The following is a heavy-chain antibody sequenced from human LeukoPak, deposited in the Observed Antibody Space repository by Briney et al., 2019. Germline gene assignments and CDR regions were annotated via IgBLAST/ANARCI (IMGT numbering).Heavy chain of an antibody. CDR3: AKEGSSWPFAIYFDY. CDR2: ISGSGGST. V-gene: IGHV3-23*01. J-gene: IGHJ4*02. Sequence: HSGGSLRLSCAASGFTFSSYAMSWVRQAPGKGLEWVSAISGSGGSTYYADSVKGRFTISRDNSKNTLYLQMNSLRAEDTAVYYCAKEGSSWPFAIYFDYWGQGTLVTVSS. CDR1: GFTFSSYA. D-gene: IGHD6-13*01.